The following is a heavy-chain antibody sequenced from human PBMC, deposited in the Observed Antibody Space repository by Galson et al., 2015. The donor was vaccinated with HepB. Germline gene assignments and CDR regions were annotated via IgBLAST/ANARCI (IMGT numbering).Heavy chain of an antibody. V-gene: IGHV3-30*18. D-gene: IGHD1-26*01. Sequence: SLRLSCAASGFTFSSYGMHWVRQAPGKGLEWVAVISYDGSNKYYADSVKGRFTISRDNSKNTLYLQMNSLRAEDTAVYYCAKDSITWELGYYGMDVWGQGTTVTVSS. CDR3: AKDSITWELGYYGMDV. CDR2: ISYDGSNK. J-gene: IGHJ6*02. CDR1: GFTFSSYG.